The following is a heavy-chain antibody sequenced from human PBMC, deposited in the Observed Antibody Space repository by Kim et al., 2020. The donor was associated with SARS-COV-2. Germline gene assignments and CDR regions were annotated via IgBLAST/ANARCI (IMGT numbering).Heavy chain of an antibody. D-gene: IGHD2-2*02. CDR1: GFTFSSYA. V-gene: IGHV3-30-3*01. J-gene: IGHJ4*02. CDR3: ARVGDCSSTSCYTNFFDY. CDR2: ISYDGSNK. Sequence: GGSLRLSCAASGFTFSSYAMHWVRQAPGKGLEWVAVISYDGSNKYYADSVKGLFTISRDNYKNTLYLQMNSLRAEDTAVYYCARVGDCSSTSCYTNFFDYWGQGTLVTVSS.